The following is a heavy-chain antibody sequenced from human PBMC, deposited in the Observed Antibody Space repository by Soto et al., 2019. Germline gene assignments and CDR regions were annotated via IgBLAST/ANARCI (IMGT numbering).Heavy chain of an antibody. CDR3: AKTKGADLPFDS. D-gene: IGHD2-8*01. CDR2: ISYHGSDI. J-gene: IGHJ4*02. V-gene: IGHV3-30*18. Sequence: QVQLVESGGGVVQPGTSLTLSCAASGFIFSRDGMHWVRQAPGKGLEWVAVISYHGSDIYYADSVKGRFTISRDNSKNTVYLQMNSLRPEDTALYYCAKTKGADLPFDSWGQGTLVTVSS. CDR1: GFIFSRDG.